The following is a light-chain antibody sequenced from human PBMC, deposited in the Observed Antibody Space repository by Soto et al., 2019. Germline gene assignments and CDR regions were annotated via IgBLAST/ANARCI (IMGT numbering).Light chain of an antibody. Sequence: QSALTQPPSASGSPGQSVTISCTGTSSDVGGYNYVSWYQQHPGKAPKLMIYEVNERPSGVPDRFSGSKSGNTASLTASGLQADDEADYYCCSFAGNNNVVFGGGTKLTVL. CDR1: SSDVGGYNY. J-gene: IGLJ2*01. CDR2: EVN. V-gene: IGLV2-8*01. CDR3: CSFAGNNNVV.